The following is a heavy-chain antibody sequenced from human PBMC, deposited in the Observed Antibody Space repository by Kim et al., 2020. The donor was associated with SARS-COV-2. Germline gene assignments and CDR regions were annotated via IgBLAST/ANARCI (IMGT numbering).Heavy chain of an antibody. D-gene: IGHD2-8*01. CDR3: ATAVSQTYYYGMDV. V-gene: IGHV3-23*01. J-gene: IGHJ6*02. CDR2: ITADPGST. Sequence: GGSLRLSCAASGFTFSIYAMNWVRQAPGKGLEWVSAITADPGSTYYVDSVKGRFTISRDNSKNTLSLQMSSLRAEDTAVYYCATAVSQTYYYGMDVWGQGTTVTVSS. CDR1: GFTFSIYA.